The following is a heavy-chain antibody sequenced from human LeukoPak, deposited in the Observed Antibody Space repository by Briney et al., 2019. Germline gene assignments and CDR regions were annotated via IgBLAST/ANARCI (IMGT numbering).Heavy chain of an antibody. D-gene: IGHD2-21*01. V-gene: IGHV3-7*01. CDR3: ARDYSDY. CDR1: GFTFSNYW. CDR2: IKTDGSEK. J-gene: IGHJ4*02. Sequence: GGSLRLSCEGSGFTFSNYWMGWVRQAPGKGLQWVANIKTDGSEKYYVDSVKGRFTISRDNAKNSLYLQMNSLRAEDTAVYYCARDYSDYWGQGTLVTVSS.